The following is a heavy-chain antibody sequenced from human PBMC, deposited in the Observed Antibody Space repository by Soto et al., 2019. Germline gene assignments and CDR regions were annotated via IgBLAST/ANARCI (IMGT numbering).Heavy chain of an antibody. CDR3: ATALAAAGSYYYYYYGMDV. J-gene: IGHJ6*02. Sequence: ASVKVSCKVSGYTLTELSMHWVRQAPGKGLEWMGGFDPEDGETIYAQKFQGRVTMTEDTSTDTAYMELSSLRSEDTAVYYCATALAAAGSYYYYYYGMDVWGQGTTVTSP. D-gene: IGHD6-13*01. CDR1: GYTLTELS. V-gene: IGHV1-24*01. CDR2: FDPEDGET.